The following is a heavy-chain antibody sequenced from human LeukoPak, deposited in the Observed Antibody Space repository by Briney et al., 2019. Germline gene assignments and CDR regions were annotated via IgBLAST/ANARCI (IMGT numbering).Heavy chain of an antibody. J-gene: IGHJ4*02. CDR3: AINGGGDSGYGNFDY. D-gene: IGHD5-12*01. CDR1: GFTFDDYA. V-gene: IGHV3-9*01. Sequence: GRSLRLSCAASGFTFDDYAMHWVRQAPGKGLERVSGISWNSGSIGYADSVKGRFTTSRDNAKNSLYLQMNSLRAEDTAFYYCAINGGGDSGYGNFDYWGQGTLVTVSS. CDR2: ISWNSGSI.